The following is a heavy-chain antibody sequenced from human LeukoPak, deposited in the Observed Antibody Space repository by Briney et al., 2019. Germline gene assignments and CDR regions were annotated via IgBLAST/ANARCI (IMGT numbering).Heavy chain of an antibody. CDR3: ARVWVSWFDP. Sequence: GGSLRLSCAASGFTFSSYSMNWVRQAPGKGLEWVSSISSSSSYIYYADSVKGRFTISRDNAKNSLYLQMNSLGAEDTAVYYCARVWVSWFDPWGQGTLVTVSS. J-gene: IGHJ5*02. CDR1: GFTFSSYS. CDR2: ISSSSSYI. V-gene: IGHV3-21*01. D-gene: IGHD3-22*01.